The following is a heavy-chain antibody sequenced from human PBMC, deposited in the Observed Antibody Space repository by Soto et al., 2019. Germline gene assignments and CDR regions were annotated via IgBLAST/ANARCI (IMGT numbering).Heavy chain of an antibody. CDR3: SFHSDSNSYSRFDF. Sequence: QVQLVQSGADVKKPGSSVRVSCKASGGSFNSHSFSWVRQAPGQGLEWVGTIIPIFETRTYAQKFQGRVTITADDSTSTVSMEMSNLRSEDTAVYFCSFHSDSNSYSRFDFWGQGTLVTVSS. D-gene: IGHD4-4*01. V-gene: IGHV1-69*18. CDR1: GGSFNSHS. CDR2: IIPIFETR. J-gene: IGHJ4*02.